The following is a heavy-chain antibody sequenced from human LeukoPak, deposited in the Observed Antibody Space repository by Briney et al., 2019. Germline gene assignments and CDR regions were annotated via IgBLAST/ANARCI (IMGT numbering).Heavy chain of an antibody. CDR1: GFTFGSYN. CDR2: ISSSSSYI. Sequence: GGSLRLSCAASGFTFGSYNMNWVRQAPGKGLEWVSSISSSSSYIYYADSVKGRFTISRDNAKNSLYLQMNSLRAEDTAVYYCARDHREVAGLFDYWGQGTLVTVSS. V-gene: IGHV3-21*01. CDR3: ARDHREVAGLFDY. D-gene: IGHD6-19*01. J-gene: IGHJ4*02.